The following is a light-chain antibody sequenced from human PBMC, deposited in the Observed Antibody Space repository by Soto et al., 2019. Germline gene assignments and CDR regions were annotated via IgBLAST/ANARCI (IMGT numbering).Light chain of an antibody. V-gene: IGKV1-27*01. CDR3: QKYNSAPLT. CDR1: QDINNY. J-gene: IGKJ4*01. CDR2: AAS. Sequence: DIQMTQYPSSLSASVGDRVTITCRASQDINNYLAWYQQKAGKVPKVLIYAASTLQQGVPSRFSGGGSGTDFTLTISSLQPEDVATYYCQKYNSAPLTFGGGTKVEIK.